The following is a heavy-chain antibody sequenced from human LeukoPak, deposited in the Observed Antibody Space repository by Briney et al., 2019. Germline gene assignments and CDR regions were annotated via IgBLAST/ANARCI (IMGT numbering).Heavy chain of an antibody. V-gene: IGHV1-18*01. CDR2: IAPYEGDT. CDR1: GYTFGAYG. J-gene: IGHJ1*01. Sequence: ASGKVSCKVSGYTFGAYGLSWVRQAPDQGLEWLGWIAPYEGDTQYTPKLQDRIILTADTATTTVYMELRSLRIDDTAVYYCASNFIRTGYFGEYYLHWGQGTQVVVSS. CDR3: ASNFIRTGYFGEYYLH. D-gene: IGHD3-9*01.